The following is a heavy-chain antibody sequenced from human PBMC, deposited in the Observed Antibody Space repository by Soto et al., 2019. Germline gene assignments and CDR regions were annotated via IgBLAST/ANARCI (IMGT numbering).Heavy chain of an antibody. Sequence: ESGGGVVQPGRSLRLSCAASGFTFSSYAMHWVRQAPGKGLEWVAVISYDGSNKYYADSVKGRFTISRDNSKNTLYLQMNSLRAEDTAVYYCARAWDSSGYQGLGEEYYFDYWGQGTLVTVSS. V-gene: IGHV3-30-3*01. D-gene: IGHD3-22*01. CDR2: ISYDGSNK. J-gene: IGHJ4*02. CDR3: ARAWDSSGYQGLGEEYYFDY. CDR1: GFTFSSYA.